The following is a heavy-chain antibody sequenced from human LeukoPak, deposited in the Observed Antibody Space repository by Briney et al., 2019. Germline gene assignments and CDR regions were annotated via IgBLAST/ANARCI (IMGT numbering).Heavy chain of an antibody. J-gene: IGHJ4*02. CDR3: ARVTMVRGPFDY. Sequence: SETLSLTCTVSGGSVSSGSYYWSWIRQPPGTGLEWIGSIYHSGSTYYNPSLKSRVTISVDTSKNQFSLKLSSVTAADTAVYYCARVTMVRGPFDYWGQGTLVTVSS. CDR2: IYHSGST. CDR1: GGSVSSGSYY. D-gene: IGHD3-10*01. V-gene: IGHV4-39*07.